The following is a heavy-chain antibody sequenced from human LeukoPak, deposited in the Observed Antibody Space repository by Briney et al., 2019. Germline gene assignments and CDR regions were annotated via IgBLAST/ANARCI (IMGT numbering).Heavy chain of an antibody. J-gene: IGHJ5*02. CDR1: GYSFTSYW. CDR3: ARRLGYCSGGSCSRFLNWFDP. V-gene: IGHV5-51*01. CDR2: IYPGDSDT. Sequence: GGSLRLSCKGSGYSFTSYWIGWVRQMPGKGLEWMGIIYPGDSDTRCSPSFQGQVTISADKSISTAYLQWSSLKASDTAMYYCARRLGYCSGGSCSRFLNWFDPWGQGTLVTVSS. D-gene: IGHD2-15*01.